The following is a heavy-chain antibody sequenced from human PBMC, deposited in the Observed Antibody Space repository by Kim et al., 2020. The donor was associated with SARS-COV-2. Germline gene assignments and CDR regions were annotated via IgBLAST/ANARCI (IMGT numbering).Heavy chain of an antibody. D-gene: IGHD4-17*01. J-gene: IGHJ4*02. CDR1: GGSISSSSYY. Sequence: SDTLSLTCTVSGGSISSSSYYWGWIRQPPGKGLEWIGSIYYSGSTYYNPSLKSRVTISVDTSKNQFSLKLSSVTAADTAVYYCARHPYLPYDYGDYSLDYWGQGTPVTVSS. V-gene: IGHV4-39*01. CDR2: IYYSGST. CDR3: ARHPYLPYDYGDYSLDY.